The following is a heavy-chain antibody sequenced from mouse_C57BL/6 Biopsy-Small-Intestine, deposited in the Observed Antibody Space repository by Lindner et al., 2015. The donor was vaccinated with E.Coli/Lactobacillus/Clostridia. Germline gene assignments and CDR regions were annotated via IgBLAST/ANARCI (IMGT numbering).Heavy chain of an antibody. D-gene: IGHD3-1*01. V-gene: IGHV1-34*02. CDR3: TRGQLGLYFAY. CDR2: IYPNNGGT. Sequence: VQLQESGPELVQPGASVKISCKASGYTFTDYNMDWVKQSHGKSLEWIGYIYPNNGGTGYNQKFKSKATLTVDKSSSTAYMELHSLTSEDSAVYYCTRGQLGLYFAYWGQGTLVTVSA. J-gene: IGHJ3*01. CDR1: GYTFTDYN.